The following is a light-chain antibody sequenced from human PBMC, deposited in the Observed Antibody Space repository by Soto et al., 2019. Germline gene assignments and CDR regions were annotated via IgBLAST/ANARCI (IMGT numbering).Light chain of an antibody. CDR3: HQRYSITWT. CDR2: SAS. V-gene: IGKV1-39*01. CDR1: QSINKF. Sequence: DIQMTQSPSSLSASLGDRVTITCRASQSINKFLSWYQQKPGKAPKLLIYSASSLQSGVPSRFSVSGSGTEFTLTISRLKPEDFATYYRHQRYSITWTFSQGTKVDIK. J-gene: IGKJ1*01.